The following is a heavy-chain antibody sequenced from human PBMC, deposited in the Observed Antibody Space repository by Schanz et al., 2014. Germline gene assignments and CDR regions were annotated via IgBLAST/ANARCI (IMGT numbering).Heavy chain of an antibody. V-gene: IGHV3-21*04. CDR2: ISTSGTYM. CDR1: GFAFSSFA. Sequence: EVQLMESGGGLVKPGGSLRLSCVASGFAFSSFAMTWVRQAPGRGLEWVSSISTSGTYMYIADSVKGRFTISRDNSKNTLYLQMNSLRPEDTAVYYCAKYRGYYRVSGSYRELEYWGQGTLVTVSS. D-gene: IGHD3-10*01. CDR3: AKYRGYYRVSGSYRELEY. J-gene: IGHJ4*02.